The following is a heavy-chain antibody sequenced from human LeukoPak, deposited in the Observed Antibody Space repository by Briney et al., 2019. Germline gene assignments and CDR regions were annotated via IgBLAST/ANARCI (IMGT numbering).Heavy chain of an antibody. CDR3: AGSRTYYYDSSGPVAR. Sequence: SGTLSLTCAVSGGSISSSNWWSWVRQPPGKGLEWIGEIYHSGSTNYNPSLKSRVTISVDKSKNQFSLKLSSVTAADTAVYYCAGSRTYYYDSSGPVARWGQGTLVTVSS. V-gene: IGHV4-4*02. CDR2: IYHSGST. CDR1: GGSISSSNW. D-gene: IGHD3-22*01. J-gene: IGHJ4*02.